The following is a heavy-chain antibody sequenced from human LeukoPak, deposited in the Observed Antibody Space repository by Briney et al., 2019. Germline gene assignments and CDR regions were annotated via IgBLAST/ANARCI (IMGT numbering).Heavy chain of an antibody. Sequence: ASVKVSCKASEGTFSSYATSWVRQAPGQGLEWMGGIIPIFGTANYAQKFQGRVTITADESTSTAYMELSSLRSEDTAVYYCARVGERSTLDYWGQGTLVTVSS. CDR2: IIPIFGTA. V-gene: IGHV1-69*13. J-gene: IGHJ4*02. CDR1: EGTFSSYA. CDR3: ARVGERSTLDY. D-gene: IGHD1-1*01.